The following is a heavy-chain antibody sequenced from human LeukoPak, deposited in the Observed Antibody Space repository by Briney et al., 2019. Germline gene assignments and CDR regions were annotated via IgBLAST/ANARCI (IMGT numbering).Heavy chain of an antibody. CDR2: ITTDSSSK. Sequence: GGSLRLSCAASGFTFSSYEMNWVRQAPGKGLEWVSHITTDSSSKKYTDSVKGRFTISRDNAKNSLYLQMNSLRAEDTAVHYCTREAGDPSYGMDVWGQGTSVTVSS. CDR1: GFTFSSYE. J-gene: IGHJ6*02. V-gene: IGHV3-48*03. D-gene: IGHD3-10*01. CDR3: TREAGDPSYGMDV.